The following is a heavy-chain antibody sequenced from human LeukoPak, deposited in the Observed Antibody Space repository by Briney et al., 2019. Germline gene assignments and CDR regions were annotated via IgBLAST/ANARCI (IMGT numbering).Heavy chain of an antibody. D-gene: IGHD4-23*01. CDR3: ASLIYGGNSALN. V-gene: IGHV5-51*01. CDR2: IFPSNSNN. J-gene: IGHJ4*02. CDR1: GYSFTTYW. Sequence: GESLKISCKASGYSFTTYWIGWVRQMPGKGLEWMGIIFPSNSNNRYSPSFEGQVTISADKSISTAYLQWSSLKASDTAMYSCASLIYGGNSALNWGQGTLVTVSS.